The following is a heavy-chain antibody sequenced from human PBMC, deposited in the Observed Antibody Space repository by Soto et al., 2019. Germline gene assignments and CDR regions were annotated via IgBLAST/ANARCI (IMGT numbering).Heavy chain of an antibody. V-gene: IGHV3-66*01. D-gene: IGHD2-15*01. CDR3: ARDGLHCCGGRCYGVPKDV. Sequence: GGSLRLSWAASGFTVSSKYMSWVRQAPGRGLECVSLIYSGGSTSYADSVKGRFTISRDNSKNTLYLQMNSLRDEDTAVYYCARDGLHCCGGRCYGVPKDVCGKGTQVTVSS. CDR1: GFTVSSKY. CDR2: IYSGGST. J-gene: IGHJ6*04.